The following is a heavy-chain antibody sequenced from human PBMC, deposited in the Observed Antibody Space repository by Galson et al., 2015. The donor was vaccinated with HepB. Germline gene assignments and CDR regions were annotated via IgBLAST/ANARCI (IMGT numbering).Heavy chain of an antibody. CDR1: GYTFTSYG. CDR2: ISAYNGNT. D-gene: IGHD3-3*01. V-gene: IGHV1-18*04. CDR3: ARFFSSRSGTPGPADY. Sequence: SVKVSCKASGYTFTSYGISWVRQAPGQGLEWMGWISAYNGNTNYAQKLQGRVTMTTDTSTSTAYMELRSLRYDDTAVYYCARFFSSRSGTPGPADYWGQGTLVTVSS. J-gene: IGHJ4*02.